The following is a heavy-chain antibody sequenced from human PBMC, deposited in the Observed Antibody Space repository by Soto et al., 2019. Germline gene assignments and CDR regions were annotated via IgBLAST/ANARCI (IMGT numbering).Heavy chain of an antibody. Sequence: EVQLVESGGGLVQPGGSLRLSCAASGFTFSSYSMNWVRQAPGKGLEWVSSISSSSSYIYYADSVKGRFTISRDNAKNSLYLQMNSLRAEDTAVYYCARSAVLRGSWFDPWGQGTLVTVSS. CDR3: ARSAVLRGSWFDP. D-gene: IGHD3-16*01. CDR2: ISSSSSYI. CDR1: GFTFSSYS. V-gene: IGHV3-21*01. J-gene: IGHJ5*02.